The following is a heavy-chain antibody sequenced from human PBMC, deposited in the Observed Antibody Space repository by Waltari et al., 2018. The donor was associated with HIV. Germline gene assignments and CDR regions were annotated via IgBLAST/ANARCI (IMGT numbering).Heavy chain of an antibody. J-gene: IGHJ4*02. D-gene: IGHD6-13*01. CDR3: ARGNIAAVSYFDY. Sequence: QVQLQQWGAGLLKPSETLSLTCAVHGGSFSGYYWRWIRQPPGKGLEWIGVINHSGSTNDNPSLKNRVTISVDTSKNQFSLKLSSVTAADTAVYYCARGNIAAVSYFDYWGQGTLVTVSS. CDR1: GGSFSGYY. V-gene: IGHV4-34*01. CDR2: INHSGST.